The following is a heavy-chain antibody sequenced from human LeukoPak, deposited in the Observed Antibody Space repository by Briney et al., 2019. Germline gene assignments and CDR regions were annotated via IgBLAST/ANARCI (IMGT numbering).Heavy chain of an antibody. J-gene: IGHJ4*02. CDR1: GFTFTSYS. D-gene: IGHD3-10*01. V-gene: IGHV3-30*18. CDR2: ISYDGSNR. Sequence: GGSLRLSCAASGFTFTSYSMNWVRQAPGKGLEWVAAISYDGSNRYYADSVKGRFTISRDNSKNTLYLQMNSLRTEDTAVYYCAKRYGSGSYYDQWGQGTLVTVSS. CDR3: AKRYGSGSYYDQ.